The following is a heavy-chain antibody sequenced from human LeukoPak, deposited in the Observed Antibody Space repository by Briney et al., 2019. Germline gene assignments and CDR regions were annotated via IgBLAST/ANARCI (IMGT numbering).Heavy chain of an antibody. D-gene: IGHD4-11*01. CDR2: INHSGST. J-gene: IGHJ5*02. CDR1: GGSFSGYS. CDR3: ARVTKMTTVTTSYGFDP. V-gene: IGHV4-34*01. Sequence: PSETLSLTCAVYGGSFSGYSWSWIRQPPGKGLEWIGEINHSGSTNYNPSLKSRVTISVNTSTNQFSLKLSSGPAADTAVYYCARVTKMTTVTTSYGFDPWGQGTLVTVSS.